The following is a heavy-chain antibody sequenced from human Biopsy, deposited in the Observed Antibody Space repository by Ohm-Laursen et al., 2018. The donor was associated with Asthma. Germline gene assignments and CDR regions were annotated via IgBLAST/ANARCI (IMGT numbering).Heavy chain of an antibody. CDR3: ARLAYGSGSFFDF. D-gene: IGHD3-10*01. CDR2: IFPGDSDT. J-gene: IGHJ4*02. Sequence: ESLKISCKASGYIFTSYWIGWVRQMPGKGLEWMGIIFPGDSDTIYSPSFQGQVTISADKSISTAYLQWSNLKASDTAIYYCARLAYGSGSFFDFWGQGTLVTVAS. CDR1: GYIFTSYW. V-gene: IGHV5-51*01.